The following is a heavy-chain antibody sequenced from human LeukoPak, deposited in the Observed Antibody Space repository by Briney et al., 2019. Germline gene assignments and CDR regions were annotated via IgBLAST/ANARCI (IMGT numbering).Heavy chain of an antibody. V-gene: IGHV4-61*02. CDR2: IYTSGST. D-gene: IGHD6-6*01. Sequence: PSETLSLTCTVSGGSISSGSYYWSWIRQPAGKGLEWIGRIYTSGSTNYNPSLKSRVTISVDTSKNQFSLKLSSVTAADTAVYYCARDGIAARPGFDYWGQGTLVTVSS. CDR3: ARDGIAARPGFDY. CDR1: GGSISSGSYY. J-gene: IGHJ4*02.